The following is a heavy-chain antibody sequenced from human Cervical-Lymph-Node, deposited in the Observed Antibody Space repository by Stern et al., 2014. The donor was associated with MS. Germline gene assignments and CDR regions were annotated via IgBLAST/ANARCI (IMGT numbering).Heavy chain of an antibody. CDR1: GYSISNYS. CDR2: INPNVGRT. V-gene: IGHV1-46*01. Sequence: QVQLVQSGAEVKKPGASVKLSCTAAGYSISNYSIHWVRQAHGQGLVWMGMINPNVGRTTYAQKFQGRVTMTWDTSTTTVYMELSSLRSEDTAFYYCARPLPYANWGQGTLVTVSS. D-gene: IGHD4-17*01. J-gene: IGHJ4*02. CDR3: ARPLPYAN.